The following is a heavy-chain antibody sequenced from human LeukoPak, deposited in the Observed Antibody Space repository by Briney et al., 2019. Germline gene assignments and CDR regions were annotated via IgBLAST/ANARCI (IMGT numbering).Heavy chain of an antibody. Sequence: GSLRLSCVASGFTFRTYAMSWVRQPPGKGLEWIGEINHSGSTNYNPSLKSRVTISVDTSKNQFSLKLSSVTAADTAVYYCARTVVVHPNYYFDYWGQGTLVTVSS. V-gene: IGHV4-34*01. CDR2: INHSGST. CDR3: ARTVVVHPNYYFDY. CDR1: GFTFRTYA. J-gene: IGHJ4*02. D-gene: IGHD3-22*01.